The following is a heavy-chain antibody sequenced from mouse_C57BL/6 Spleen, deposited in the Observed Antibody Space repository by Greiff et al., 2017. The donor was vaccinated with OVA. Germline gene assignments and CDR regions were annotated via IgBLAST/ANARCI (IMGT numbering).Heavy chain of an antibody. Sequence: VQLQQPGAELVRPGTSVKLSCKASGYTFTSYWMHWVKQRPGQGLEWIGVIDPSDSYTNYNQKFKGKATLTVDTSSSTAYMQLSSLTSEDSAVYYCARGMVTTPGAYWGQGTLVTVSA. CDR2: IDPSDSYT. CDR3: ARGMVTTPGAY. CDR1: GYTFTSYW. D-gene: IGHD2-2*01. V-gene: IGHV1-59*01. J-gene: IGHJ3*01.